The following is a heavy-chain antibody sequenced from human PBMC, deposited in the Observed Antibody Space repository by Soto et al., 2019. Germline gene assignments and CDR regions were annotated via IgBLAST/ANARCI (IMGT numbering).Heavy chain of an antibody. CDR3: ARQGCSSTSCYPGTWFDP. V-gene: IGHV4-39*01. CDR2: IYYSGST. Sequence: SETLSLTCTVSGGSISSSSYYWGWIRQPPGKGLEWIGSIYYSGSTYYNPSLKSRVTISVDTSKNQFSLKLSSVTAADTAVYYCARQGCSSTSCYPGTWFDPWGQGTLVTVS. D-gene: IGHD2-2*01. J-gene: IGHJ5*02. CDR1: GGSISSSSYY.